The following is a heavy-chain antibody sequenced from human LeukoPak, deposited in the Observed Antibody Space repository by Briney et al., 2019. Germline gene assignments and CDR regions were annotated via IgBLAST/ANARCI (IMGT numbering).Heavy chain of an antibody. Sequence: GGSLRLSCAASGFTFSSYAMSWVRQAPGKGLEWVSAISGSGGSTYYADYVKGRFTISRDNSKNTLYLQMNSLRAEDTAVYYCAKRKDYGDYPAPPSYYYYMDVWGKGTTVTVSS. CDR2: ISGSGGST. D-gene: IGHD4-17*01. CDR3: AKRKDYGDYPAPPSYYYYMDV. J-gene: IGHJ6*03. CDR1: GFTFSSYA. V-gene: IGHV3-23*01.